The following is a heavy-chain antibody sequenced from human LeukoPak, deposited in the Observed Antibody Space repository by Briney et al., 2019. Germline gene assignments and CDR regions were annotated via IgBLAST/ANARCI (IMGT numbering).Heavy chain of an antibody. CDR2: INPNSGDT. CDR3: ASTYGTGSQFYFDN. V-gene: IGHV1-2*02. Sequence: ASVKVSCKASGCTFTGYYMHWVRQAPGQGLEWMGWINPNSGDTNYAQKFQGRVTLTRDTSISTAYMELSSLRSDDTAVYYCASTYGTGSQFYFDNWGQGTLVTVSS. D-gene: IGHD3-10*01. J-gene: IGHJ4*02. CDR1: GCTFTGYY.